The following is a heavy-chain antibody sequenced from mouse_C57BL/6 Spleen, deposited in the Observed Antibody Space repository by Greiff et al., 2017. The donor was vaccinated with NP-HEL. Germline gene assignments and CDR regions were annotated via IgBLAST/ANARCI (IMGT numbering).Heavy chain of an antibody. CDR3: ARSSYDYDGDYYAMDY. Sequence: QVQLQQPGAELVKPGASVKMSCKASGYTFTSYWITWVKQRPGQGLEWIGDIYPGSGSTNYNEKFKSKATLTVDTSSSTAYMQLSSLTSEDSAVYCCARSSYDYDGDYYAMDYWGQGTSVTVSS. D-gene: IGHD2-4*01. V-gene: IGHV1-55*01. CDR1: GYTFTSYW. J-gene: IGHJ4*01. CDR2: IYPGSGST.